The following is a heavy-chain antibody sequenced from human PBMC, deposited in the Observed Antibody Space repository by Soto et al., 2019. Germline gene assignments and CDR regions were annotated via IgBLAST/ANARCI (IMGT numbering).Heavy chain of an antibody. V-gene: IGHV1-18*01. J-gene: IGHJ6*02. D-gene: IGHD2-2*01. CDR3: ARGGSTSEPYYYYYGMDV. CDR1: GYTFTSYG. CDR2: ISAYNGNT. Sequence: ASVKVSCKASGYTFTSYGVSWVRQAPGQGLEWMGWISAYNGNTNYAQKLQGRVTMTTDTSTSTAYMELRSLRSDDTAVYYCARGGSTSEPYYYYYGMDVWGQGTTVTVSS.